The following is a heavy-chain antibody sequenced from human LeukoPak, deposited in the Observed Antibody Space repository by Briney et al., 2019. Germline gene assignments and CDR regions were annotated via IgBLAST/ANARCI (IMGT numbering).Heavy chain of an antibody. CDR1: GFTFSSYS. D-gene: IGHD3-16*02. J-gene: IGHJ3*02. Sequence: AGGSLRLSCAASGFTFSSYSMNWVRQAPGKGLEWVSLIKSDGSETDYADSVKGRFTISRDNARNTLYLQMNSLRVEDTAVYYCAKVQWLSIDIFDMWGQGTMVTVSS. CDR3: AKVQWLSIDIFDM. CDR2: IKSDGSET. V-gene: IGHV3-74*01.